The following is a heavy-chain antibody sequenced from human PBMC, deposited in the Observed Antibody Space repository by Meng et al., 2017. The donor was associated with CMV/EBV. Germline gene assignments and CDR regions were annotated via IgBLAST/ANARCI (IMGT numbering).Heavy chain of an antibody. CDR1: GFTVSSNY. D-gene: IGHD3-3*01. CDR2: IYSGGST. J-gene: IGHJ4*02. CDR3: ARGSPPGPVLRFLEWLLRAFDY. V-gene: IGHV3-53*01. Sequence: GGSLRLSCAASGFTVSSNYMSWVRQAPGKGLEWVSVIYSGGSTYYADSVKGRFTISRDNSKNTLYLQMNSLRAEDTAVYYCARGSPPGPVLRFLEWLLRAFDYWGQGTLVTVSS.